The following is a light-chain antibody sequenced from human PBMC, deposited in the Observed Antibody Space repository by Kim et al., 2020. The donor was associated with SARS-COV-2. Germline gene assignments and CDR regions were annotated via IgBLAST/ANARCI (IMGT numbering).Light chain of an antibody. V-gene: IGKV3-20*01. Sequence: EIVLTQSPGTLSLSPGERATLSCRASQSVSSSYLAWYQQRPGQTPRLLIYGASSRATGIPDRFSGSGSVTDFTLTISRLEPEDFAVYYCQQYSSSPRTFFQGT. CDR1: QSVSSSY. J-gene: IGKJ1*01. CDR3: QQYSSSPRT. CDR2: GAS.